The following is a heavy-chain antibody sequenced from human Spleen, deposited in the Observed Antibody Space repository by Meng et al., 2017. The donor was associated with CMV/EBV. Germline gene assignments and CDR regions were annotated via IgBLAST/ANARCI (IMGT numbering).Heavy chain of an antibody. CDR3: ARDHNWFHHFDF. D-gene: IGHD1-20*01. Sequence: VQLQESGRGLVKPSQNMCLTCTVSGGSISSGDYYWSSIRQHPGKGLEWIGYIYYSGSTYYNQSLKSRVTISVDTSKNQFSLKLSSVTAADTAVYYCARDHNWFHHFDFWGQGTLVTV. CDR1: GGSISSGDYY. V-gene: IGHV4-30-4*08. J-gene: IGHJ4*02. CDR2: IYYSGST.